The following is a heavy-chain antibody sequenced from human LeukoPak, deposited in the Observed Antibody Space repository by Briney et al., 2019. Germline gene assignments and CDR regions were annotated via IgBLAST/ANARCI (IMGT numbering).Heavy chain of an antibody. V-gene: IGHV3-23*01. D-gene: IGHD3-3*01. CDR3: AKWSPPKDAFDI. CDR1: GFTFSSYG. J-gene: IGHJ3*02. Sequence: GGTLRLSCAVSGFTFSSYGMSWVRQAPGKGMGWVSGFSGSGGSTYYADSVKGRFTISRDNAKNTLYLQMNSLRAEDTAVYYCAKWSPPKDAFDIWGQGTMVTVSS. CDR2: FSGSGGST.